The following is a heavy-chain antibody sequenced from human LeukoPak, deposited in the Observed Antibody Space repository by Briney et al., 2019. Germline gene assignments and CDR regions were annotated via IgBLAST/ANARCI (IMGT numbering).Heavy chain of an antibody. CDR3: ASSPGVGPIASLGY. V-gene: IGHV4-34*01. CDR2: INHSGST. CDR1: GGSISGYY. J-gene: IGHJ4*02. Sequence: PSETLSLTCTVSGGSISGYYWSWIRQPPGKGLEWIGEINHSGSTNYNPSLKSRVTISVDTSKNQFSLKLSSVTAADTAVYYCASSPGVGPIASLGYWGQGTLVTVSS. D-gene: IGHD1-26*01.